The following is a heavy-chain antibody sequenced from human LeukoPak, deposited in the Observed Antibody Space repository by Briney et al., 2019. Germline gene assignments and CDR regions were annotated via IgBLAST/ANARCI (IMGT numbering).Heavy chain of an antibody. CDR2: IYTSGST. J-gene: IGHJ6*03. CDR1: GGSINSYY. D-gene: IGHD7-27*01. V-gene: IGHV4-4*07. CDR3: ARDSILTGYYYYMDV. Sequence: SETLSLTCTVSGGSINSYYWSWIRQPAGKGLEWIGRIYTSGSTKYNPSLKSRVTMSVDTSKNQFSLKLNSVTAADTAVYYCARDSILTGYYYYMDVWGKGTTVTVSS.